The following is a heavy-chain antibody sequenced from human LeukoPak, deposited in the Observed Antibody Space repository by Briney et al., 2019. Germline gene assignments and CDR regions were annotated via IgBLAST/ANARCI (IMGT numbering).Heavy chain of an antibody. CDR2: IYYSGST. J-gene: IGHJ4*02. CDR1: GGSISSYY. V-gene: IGHV4-59*01. D-gene: IGHD4-17*01. CDR3: ARDDYGDIFFDS. Sequence: PSETLSLTCTVSGGSISSYYWSWIRQPPGKGLGWIGYIYYSGSTSYNPSLQSRVTISVDTSKNHFSLRLSSVTAADTAVYYCARDDYGDIFFDSWGQGTLVTVSS.